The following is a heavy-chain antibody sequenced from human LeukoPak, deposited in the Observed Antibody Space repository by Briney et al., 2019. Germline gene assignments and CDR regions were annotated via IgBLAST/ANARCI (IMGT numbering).Heavy chain of an antibody. D-gene: IGHD3-22*01. J-gene: IGHJ4*02. CDR2: IYYSGST. CDR1: GGSISSSSYY. V-gene: IGHV4-39*07. CDR3: ARAPAYRTMIVVVTRTYYFDY. Sequence: SETLSLTCTVSGGSISSSSYYWGWIRQPPGKGLEWIGSIYYSGSTYYNPSLKSRVTISVDTSKNQFSLKLSSVTAADTAVYYCARAPAYRTMIVVVTRTYYFDYWGQGTLVTVSS.